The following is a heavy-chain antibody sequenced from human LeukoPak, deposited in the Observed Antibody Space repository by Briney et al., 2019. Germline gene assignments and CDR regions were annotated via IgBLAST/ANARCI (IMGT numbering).Heavy chain of an antibody. Sequence: PSETLPLTCAVYGWSFNDYYWNWIRQPPGKGLEWIGEINARGDTNYNPSLKIRVIISVDTSKKQFSLRLTSMIAADTALYYCARGQVPAARGYNWFDPWGQGTLDTVSS. D-gene: IGHD2-2*01. J-gene: IGHJ5*02. CDR1: GWSFNDYY. CDR3: ARGQVPAARGYNWFDP. V-gene: IGHV4-34*01. CDR2: INARGDT.